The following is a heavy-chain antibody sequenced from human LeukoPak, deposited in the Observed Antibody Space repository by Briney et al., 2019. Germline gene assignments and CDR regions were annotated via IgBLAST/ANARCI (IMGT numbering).Heavy chain of an antibody. V-gene: IGHV3-30-3*01. CDR1: GFTFSSYA. J-gene: IGHJ4*02. Sequence: GGSPRLSCAASGFTFSSYAMYWVRQAPGKGLEWVAVISYDGSNKYYADSVKGRFTISRDNSKNTLYLQMNSLRAEDTAVYYCARDYYYGSGIPPDYWGQGTLVTVSS. CDR3: ARDYYYGSGIPPDY. D-gene: IGHD3-10*01. CDR2: ISYDGSNK.